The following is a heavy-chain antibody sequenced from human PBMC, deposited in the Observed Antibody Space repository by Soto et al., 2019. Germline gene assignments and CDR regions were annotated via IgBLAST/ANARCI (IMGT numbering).Heavy chain of an antibody. CDR2: INHSGST. V-gene: IGHV4-34*01. Sequence: QVHLQQWGAGLLKPSETLSLTCAVYGGSFSGYYWSWIRQAPGKGLEWIGEINHSGSTNFNPSLKSRVTISVDNSKNQFYLKLTSVTAADTAVYYCATHLKTTVTVHWDFDLWGRGTLVTVSS. J-gene: IGHJ2*01. CDR3: ATHLKTTVTVHWDFDL. CDR1: GGSFSGYY. D-gene: IGHD4-17*01.